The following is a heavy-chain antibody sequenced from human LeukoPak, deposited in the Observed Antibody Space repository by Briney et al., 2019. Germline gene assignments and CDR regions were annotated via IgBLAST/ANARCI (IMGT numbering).Heavy chain of an antibody. D-gene: IGHD3-22*01. CDR3: AKSSYYDASGFYREYYFDY. CDR1: RFTFSNYG. Sequence: PGGSPRLSCGASRFTFSNYGMSWIRQAPGKGLEWVSSVSGGGGSTFYADSVRGRFTISRDNSKNTLFLQMNSLRAEDTAVYYCAKSSYYDASGFYREYYFDYWGQGTLVTVSS. V-gene: IGHV3-23*01. CDR2: VSGGGGST. J-gene: IGHJ4*02.